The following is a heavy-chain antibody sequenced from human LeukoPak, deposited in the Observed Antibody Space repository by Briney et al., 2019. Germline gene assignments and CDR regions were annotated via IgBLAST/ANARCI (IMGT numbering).Heavy chain of an antibody. CDR3: ARNPSLHIVVVTAIDY. CDR1: GGSFSGYY. V-gene: IGHV4-34*01. CDR2: INHSGST. D-gene: IGHD2-21*02. J-gene: IGHJ4*02. Sequence: SETLSLTCAVYGGSFSGYYWSWIRQPPGKGLEWIGEINHSGSTNYNPSLKSRVTISVDTSKNQFSLKLSSVTAADTAVYYCARNPSLHIVVVTAIDYWGQGTLVTVSS.